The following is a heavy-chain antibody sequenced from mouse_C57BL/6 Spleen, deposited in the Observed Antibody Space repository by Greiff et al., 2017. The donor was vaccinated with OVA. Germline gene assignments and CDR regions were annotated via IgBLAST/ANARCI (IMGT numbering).Heavy chain of an antibody. CDR3: AGVRRGHWYFDV. J-gene: IGHJ1*03. Sequence: EVQLVESGGGLVKPGGSLKLSCAASGFTFSDYGLHWVSQAPEKGLEWVAYISSGSSTIYYADTVKGRFTISRDNATNTLFLQMTRLGSEDTAMYYCAGVRRGHWYFDVWGTGTTVTVSS. V-gene: IGHV5-17*01. CDR1: GFTFSDYG. CDR2: ISSGSSTI.